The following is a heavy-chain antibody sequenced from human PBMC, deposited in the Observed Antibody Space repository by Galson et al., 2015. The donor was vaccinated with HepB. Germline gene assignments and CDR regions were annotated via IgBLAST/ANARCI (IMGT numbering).Heavy chain of an antibody. J-gene: IGHJ4*02. D-gene: IGHD5-18*01. CDR2: ISYDGRNK. CDR1: GFTFINYA. Sequence: SLRLSCAASGFTFINYAMHWVRQAPGKGLEWVAVISYDGRNKYYADSVEGRFTISRDNSKNMVYLQMNSLRAEDTAVYYCAKDLENTAMVSWGQGTLVTVSS. CDR3: AKDLENTAMVS. V-gene: IGHV3-30-3*01.